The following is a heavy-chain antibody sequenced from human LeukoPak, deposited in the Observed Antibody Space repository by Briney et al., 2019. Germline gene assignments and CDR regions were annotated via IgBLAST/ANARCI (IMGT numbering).Heavy chain of an antibody. CDR3: AKRPRDSTGYYLGAFHD. CDR1: GFTFSNYA. CDR2: IGASGVDT. V-gene: IGHV3-23*01. D-gene: IGHD3-22*01. Sequence: GGSLRLSCAASGFTFSNYAMTWVRRAPGKGLEWVSAIGASGVDTYYADSVRGRFTVSRDNSKTILYLYMSSLRAEDTAVYFCAKRPRDSTGYYLGAFHDWGQGTTVTVSS. J-gene: IGHJ3*01.